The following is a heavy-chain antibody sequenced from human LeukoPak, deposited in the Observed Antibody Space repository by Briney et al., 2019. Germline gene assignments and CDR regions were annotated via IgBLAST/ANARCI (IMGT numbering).Heavy chain of an antibody. CDR1: GGSISSYY. V-gene: IGHV4-4*07. J-gene: IGHJ4*02. D-gene: IGHD6-6*01. CDR2: IYTSGST. Sequence: SETLSLTCTVSGGSISSYYWSWIRRPAGKGLEWIGRIYTSGSTNYNPSLKSRVTMSVDTSKNQFSLKLSSVTAADTAVYYCARDTFLAALGYFDYWGQGTLVTVSS. CDR3: ARDTFLAALGYFDY.